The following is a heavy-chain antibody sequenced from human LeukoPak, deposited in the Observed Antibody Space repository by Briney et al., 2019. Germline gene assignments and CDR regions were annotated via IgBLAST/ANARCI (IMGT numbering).Heavy chain of an antibody. Sequence: ASVKVSCKASGYTLTSYDINWVRQATGQGLEWMGWMNPNSGNTGYAQKFQGRVTMTRNTSISTAYMELSSLRSEDTAVYYCARGVIGNILTGRLYYYYYYGMDVWGQGTTVTVSS. V-gene: IGHV1-8*01. D-gene: IGHD3-9*01. CDR2: MNPNSGNT. CDR3: ARGVIGNILTGRLYYYYYYGMDV. CDR1: GYTLTSYD. J-gene: IGHJ6*02.